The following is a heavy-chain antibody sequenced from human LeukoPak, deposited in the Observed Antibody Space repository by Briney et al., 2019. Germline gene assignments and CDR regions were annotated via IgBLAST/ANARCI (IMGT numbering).Heavy chain of an antibody. J-gene: IGHJ6*04. Sequence: SVKVSCKASGGTFSSYAISWVRQAPGQGLEWMGGIIPIFGTASYAQKFRGRVTITADKSTSTAYMELSSLRSEDTAVYYCAREGQWLDNYYYYYGMDVWGKGTTVTVSS. CDR3: AREGQWLDNYYYYYGMDV. D-gene: IGHD6-19*01. CDR1: GGTFSSYA. V-gene: IGHV1-69*06. CDR2: IIPIFGTA.